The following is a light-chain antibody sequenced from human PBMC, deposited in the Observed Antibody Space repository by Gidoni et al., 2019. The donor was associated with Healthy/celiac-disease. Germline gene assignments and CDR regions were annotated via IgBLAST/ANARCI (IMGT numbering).Light chain of an antibody. CDR3: QQSYSTPLYT. CDR2: AAS. V-gene: IGKV1-39*01. CDR1: QSISSY. J-gene: IGKJ2*01. Sequence: DIQRTQFPSPLSASGGDRVTITCRESQSISSYLNWYQQKPGKAPKLLIYAASSLQSGVPSRFSGSGSGTDFTLTISSLQPEDFATYYCQQSYSTPLYTFGQGTRLEIK.